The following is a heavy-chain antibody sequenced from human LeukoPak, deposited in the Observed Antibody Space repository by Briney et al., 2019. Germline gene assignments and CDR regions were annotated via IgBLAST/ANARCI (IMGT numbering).Heavy chain of an antibody. J-gene: IGHJ4*02. V-gene: IGHV1-24*01. D-gene: IGHD1-7*01. Sequence: GASVKVSCKVSGYTLTELSMHWVRLAPGKGLEWMGGFDPEDGETIYAQKFQCRVTMTEDTSTDTAYMELSSLRSEDTAVYYCAIPYRYNWNSMDYWGQGTLVTVSS. CDR2: FDPEDGET. CDR1: GYTLTELS. CDR3: AIPYRYNWNSMDY.